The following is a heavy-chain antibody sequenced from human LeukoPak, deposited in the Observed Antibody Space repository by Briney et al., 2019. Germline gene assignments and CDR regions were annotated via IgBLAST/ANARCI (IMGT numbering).Heavy chain of an antibody. J-gene: IGHJ4*02. CDR3: ARRRGATPIYYFDH. V-gene: IGHV4-59*08. CDR2: ISHSGTT. D-gene: IGHD3-9*01. CDR1: GGSISNDY. Sequence: SETLSLTCTVSGGSISNDYWNWIRQPPGKGLEWIGYISHSGTTDYNPSLKSRVIIAADTSKNQFSLKLTSVTAADTAVYYCARRRGATPIYYFDHWGQGTLVTVSS.